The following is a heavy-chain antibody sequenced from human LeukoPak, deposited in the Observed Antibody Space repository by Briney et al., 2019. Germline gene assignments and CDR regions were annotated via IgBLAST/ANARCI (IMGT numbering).Heavy chain of an antibody. CDR1: GFTFSSYA. D-gene: IGHD3-3*01. J-gene: IGHJ4*02. V-gene: IGHV3-30-3*01. CDR3: ARGDYDFWSGYEPEGQQDDY. Sequence: QPGRSLRLSCAASGFTFSSYAMHWVRQAPGKGLEWVAVISYDGSNKYYADSVKGRFTISRDNAKNSLYLQMNSLRAEDTAVYYCARGDYDFWSGYEPEGQQDDYWGQGTLVTVSS. CDR2: ISYDGSNK.